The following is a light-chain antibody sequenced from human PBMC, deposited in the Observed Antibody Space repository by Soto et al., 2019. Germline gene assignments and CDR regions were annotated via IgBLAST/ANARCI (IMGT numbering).Light chain of an antibody. CDR2: DVS. CDR1: GNDVGGYNY. V-gene: IGLV2-14*01. CDR3: SSFTSSTTRV. J-gene: IGLJ1*01. Sequence: QSVLTQPASVSGSPGQSITISCTGTGNDVGGYNYVSWYQQHPGKAPKLMIYDVSNRPSGVSNRFPGSKSGNTASLTISGLQAEDEADYYCSSFTSSTTRVFGAGTKVT.